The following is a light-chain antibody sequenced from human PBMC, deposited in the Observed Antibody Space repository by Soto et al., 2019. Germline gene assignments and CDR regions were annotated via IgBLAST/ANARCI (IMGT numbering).Light chain of an antibody. J-gene: IGKJ1*01. CDR2: AAS. CDR1: QDISNW. V-gene: IGKV1-12*02. Sequence: DIQMTQSPSSVSASVGDRVTITCRASQDISNWLAWYQQKPGKAPELLIYAASSLQSEVPSRFSGSGSGTDFTLTISSLQPEDFATYYCQQAISFPWTFGQGTKVEIK. CDR3: QQAISFPWT.